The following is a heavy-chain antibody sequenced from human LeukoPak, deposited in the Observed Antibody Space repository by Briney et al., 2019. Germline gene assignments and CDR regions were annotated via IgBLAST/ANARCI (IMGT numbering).Heavy chain of an antibody. D-gene: IGHD6-19*01. Sequence: SETLSLTCAVYGGSFSGYYWSWIRQPPGKGPEWIGEINHSGSTNYNPSLKSRVTISVDTSKNQFSLKLSSVTAADTAVYYCARHRGIAVAGNRLGYYYYMDVWGKGTTVTISS. CDR2: INHSGST. CDR3: ARHRGIAVAGNRLGYYYYMDV. CDR1: GGSFSGYY. V-gene: IGHV4-34*01. J-gene: IGHJ6*03.